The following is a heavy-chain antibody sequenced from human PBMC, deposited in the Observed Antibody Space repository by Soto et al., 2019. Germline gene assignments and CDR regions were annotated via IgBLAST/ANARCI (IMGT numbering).Heavy chain of an antibody. J-gene: IGHJ4*02. D-gene: IGHD2-15*01. CDR3: ARDGRRVLSPYYFDY. V-gene: IGHV1-18*01. CDR2: ISAYNGNT. CDR1: GYTFTSYG. Sequence: QVQLVQSGAEVKKPGASVKVSCKASGYTFTSYGISWVRQAPGLGLAWMGWISAYNGNTNYAQKLQGRVTMTTDTSTSTAYMELRSLRSDDTAVYYCARDGRRVLSPYYFDYWGQGTLVTVSS.